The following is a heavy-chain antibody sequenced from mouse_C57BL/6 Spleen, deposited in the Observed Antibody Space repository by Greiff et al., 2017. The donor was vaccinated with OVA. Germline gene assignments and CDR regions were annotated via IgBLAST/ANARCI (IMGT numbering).Heavy chain of an antibody. Sequence: VMLVESGAELVKPGASVKISCKASGYAFSSYWMNWVKQRPGKGLEWIGQIYPGDGDTNYNGKFKGKATLTADKSSSTAYMQLSSLTSEDSAVYFCARRDREDAMDYWGQGTSVTFSS. CDR2: IYPGDGDT. J-gene: IGHJ4*01. V-gene: IGHV1-80*01. CDR3: ARRDREDAMDY. CDR1: GYAFSSYW.